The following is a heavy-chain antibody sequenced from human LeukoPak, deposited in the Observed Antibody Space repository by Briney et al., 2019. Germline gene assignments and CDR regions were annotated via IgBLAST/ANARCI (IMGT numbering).Heavy chain of an antibody. Sequence: GGSLRLSCAASGFTFSNAWMSWVRQAPGKGLEWVGRIKSKTDGGATDYAAPVKGRFTISRDDSKNTLYLQMNSLKTEDTAVYYCTTQYYYDSSGYAVDYWGQRTLVTVSS. J-gene: IGHJ4*02. V-gene: IGHV3-15*01. CDR1: GFTFSNAW. D-gene: IGHD3-22*01. CDR2: IKSKTDGGAT. CDR3: TTQYYYDSSGYAVDY.